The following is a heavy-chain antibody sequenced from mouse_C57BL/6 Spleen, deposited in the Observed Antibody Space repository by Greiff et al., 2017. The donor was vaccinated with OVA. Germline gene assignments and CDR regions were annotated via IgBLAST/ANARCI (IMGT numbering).Heavy chain of an antibody. CDR3: ARGAYGSSYGDD. V-gene: IGHV1-82*01. CDR2: IYPGDGDT. Sequence: QVQLQQSGPELVKPGASVKISCKASGYAFSSSWMNWVKQRPGKGLEWIGRIYPGDGDTNYNGKFKGKATLTADKSSSTAYMQLSSLTSEDSAVNVCARGAYGSSYGDDWGQGTTLTVSS. D-gene: IGHD1-1*01. J-gene: IGHJ2*01. CDR1: GYAFSSSW.